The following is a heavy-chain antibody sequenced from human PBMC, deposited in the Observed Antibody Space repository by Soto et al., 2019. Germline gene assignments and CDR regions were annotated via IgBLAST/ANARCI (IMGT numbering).Heavy chain of an antibody. CDR1: GGTFSSYA. CDR2: IIPIFGTA. V-gene: IGHV1-69*13. CDR3: ARAYCGGDCGGGMDV. J-gene: IGHJ6*02. D-gene: IGHD2-21*02. Sequence: SVKVSCKASGGTFSSYAISWVRQAPGQGLEWMGGIIPIFGTANYAQKFQGRVTITADESTSTAYMELSSLRSEDTAVYYCARAYCGGDCGGGMDVWGQGTTVTVSS.